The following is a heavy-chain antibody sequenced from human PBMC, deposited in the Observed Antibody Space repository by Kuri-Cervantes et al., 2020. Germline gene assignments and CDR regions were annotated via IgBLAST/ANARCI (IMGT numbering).Heavy chain of an antibody. Sequence: ASVQESCKGSGYTFTSYYMHWVRQAPRQGLEWLGIINPSGVSTSYAQKFQGRVTMTRDTSTNTVYMELSSLRSEDTAVYYCARGVEITMVRGVITHFDYWGQGTLVTVSS. CDR3: ARGVEITMVRGVITHFDY. J-gene: IGHJ4*02. CDR2: INPSGVST. V-gene: IGHV1-46*01. D-gene: IGHD3-10*01. CDR1: GYTFTSYY.